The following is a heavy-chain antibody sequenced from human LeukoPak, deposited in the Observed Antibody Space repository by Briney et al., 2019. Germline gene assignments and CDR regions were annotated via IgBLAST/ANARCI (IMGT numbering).Heavy chain of an antibody. V-gene: IGHV1-69*06. Sequence: ASVKVSCKASGGTFSGYAISWVRQAPGQGLEWMGGIIPIFGTANYAQKFQGRVTITADKSTSTAYMELSSLRSEDTAVYYCAREGYGSGSYPYWGQGTLVTVSS. D-gene: IGHD3-10*01. CDR1: GGTFSGYA. CDR3: AREGYGSGSYPY. CDR2: IIPIFGTA. J-gene: IGHJ4*02.